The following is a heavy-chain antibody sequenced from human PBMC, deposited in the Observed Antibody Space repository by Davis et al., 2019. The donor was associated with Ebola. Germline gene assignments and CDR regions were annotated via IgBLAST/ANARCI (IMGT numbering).Heavy chain of an antibody. CDR1: GFTFSSYS. J-gene: IGHJ6*02. CDR3: ASDIVLVPAARYYYYGMDV. CDR2: ISSSSSYI. Sequence: GGSLRLSCAASGFTFSSYSMNWVRQAPGKGLEWVSSISSSSSYIYYADPVKGRFTISRDNAKNSLYLQMNSLRAEDTAVYYCASDIVLVPAARYYYYGMDVWGQGTTVTVSS. D-gene: IGHD2-2*01. V-gene: IGHV3-21*01.